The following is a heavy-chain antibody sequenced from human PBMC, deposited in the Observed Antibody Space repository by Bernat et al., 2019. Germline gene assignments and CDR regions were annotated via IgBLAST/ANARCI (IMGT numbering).Heavy chain of an antibody. J-gene: IGHJ3*01. CDR2: ISFSGNL. CDR1: GCSISSSSYY. CDR3: ARLEVTTVDAFDL. D-gene: IGHD4-17*01. V-gene: IGHV4-39*01. Sequence: QLQLQESGPGLVKPSETLSLTCTVSGCSISSSSYYWGWIRQPPGNGLEWIGSISFSGNLYYNPSLKSRVTISVDTSKNQFSLKLSSVTAADTAVYYCARLEVTTVDAFDLWGQGTMVTVSS.